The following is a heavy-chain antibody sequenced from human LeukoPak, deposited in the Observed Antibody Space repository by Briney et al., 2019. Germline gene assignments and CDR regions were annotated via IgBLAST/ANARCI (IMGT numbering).Heavy chain of an antibody. CDR2: INQDGSEK. Sequence: PGGSLRLSCEASGLIFRSYWMSWVRQAPGKGLEWVANINQDGSEKYFVDSVRGRFTISRDNAKNSLHLQMNTLRAEDTAVYYCARERDGRFFDYWGQGTLVTVSS. J-gene: IGHJ4*02. CDR1: GLIFRSYW. V-gene: IGHV3-7*01. D-gene: IGHD5-24*01. CDR3: ARERDGRFFDY.